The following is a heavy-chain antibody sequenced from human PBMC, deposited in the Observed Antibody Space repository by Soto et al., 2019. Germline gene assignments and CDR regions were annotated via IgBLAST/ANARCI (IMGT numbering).Heavy chain of an antibody. CDR1: GGSFSGYY. Sequence: SETLSLTCAVYGGSFSGYYWSWIRQPPGKGLEWIGEINHSGSTNYNPSLKSRVTISVDTSKNQFSLKLSSVTAADTAVYYCARDAFYDFWRPNWFDTWGQGTLVTVSS. CDR2: INHSGST. D-gene: IGHD3-3*01. CDR3: ARDAFYDFWRPNWFDT. J-gene: IGHJ5*02. V-gene: IGHV4-34*01.